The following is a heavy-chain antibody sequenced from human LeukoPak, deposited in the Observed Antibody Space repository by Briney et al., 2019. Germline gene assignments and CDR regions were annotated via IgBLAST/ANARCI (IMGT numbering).Heavy chain of an antibody. CDR3: ASRTIDLYSSSWYFDY. D-gene: IGHD6-13*01. CDR1: GFTFSSYA. J-gene: IGHJ4*02. CDR2: ISGSGGST. V-gene: IGHV3-23*01. Sequence: GGSLRLSCAASGFTFSSYAMSWVRQAPGKGLEWVSAISGSGGSTYYADSVKGRFTISRDNSKNTLYLRMNSLRAEDTAVYYCASRTIDLYSSSWYFDYWGQGTLVTVSS.